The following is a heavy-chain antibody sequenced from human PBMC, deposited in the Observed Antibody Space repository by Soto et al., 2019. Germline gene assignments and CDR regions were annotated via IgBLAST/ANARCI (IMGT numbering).Heavy chain of an antibody. J-gene: IGHJ4*02. CDR1: GFAFSNYA. CDR2: ISYDGSNK. CDR3: ASAPPTVVTPYYFDY. V-gene: IGHV3-30-3*01. D-gene: IGHD4-17*01. Sequence: QVQLVESGGGVVQPGRSLRLSCAASGFAFSNYAMHWVRQAPGKGLEWVAVISYDGSNKYYADSVKGRFTISRDNSKNTLYLQMNSLRAEDTAVYYCASAPPTVVTPYYFDYWGQATLVTVSS.